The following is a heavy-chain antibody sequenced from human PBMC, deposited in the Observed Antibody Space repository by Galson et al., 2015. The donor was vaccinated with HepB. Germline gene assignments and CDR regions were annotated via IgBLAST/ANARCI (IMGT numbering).Heavy chain of an antibody. CDR2: ITTSGGYT. V-gene: IGHV3-23*01. Sequence: SLRLSCAASGFTFSNYAMSWVRQAPGKGLEWVSTITTSGGYTYYSDSVKGRFTISRDNSKNTLNLQMNSLRADDTAIYFCAKSWGYFDYWGQGTLVTVSS. CDR3: AKSWGYFDY. J-gene: IGHJ4*02. CDR1: GFTFSNYA. D-gene: IGHD1-26*01.